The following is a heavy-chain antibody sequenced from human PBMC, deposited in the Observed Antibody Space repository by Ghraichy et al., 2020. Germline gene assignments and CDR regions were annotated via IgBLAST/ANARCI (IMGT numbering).Heavy chain of an antibody. D-gene: IGHD2-2*01. V-gene: IGHV1-18*01. CDR3: ARDPGTSPGDDWFDP. J-gene: IGHJ5*02. Sequence: ASVKVSCKASGDTFRIHGISWVRQASGQGLEWMGWIDFNQGNTNYAQKFQGRATMITDTSTSTVYMELRSLRLEDTAVYYCARDPGTSPGDDWFDPWGQGTLVTVSS. CDR1: GDTFRIHG. CDR2: IDFNQGNT.